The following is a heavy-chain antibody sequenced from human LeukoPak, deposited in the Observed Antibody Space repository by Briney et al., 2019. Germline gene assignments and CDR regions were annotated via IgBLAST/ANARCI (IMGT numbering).Heavy chain of an antibody. CDR3: ARLRGLAGAFDI. J-gene: IGHJ3*02. V-gene: IGHV4-59*01. CDR1: GGSISSYY. D-gene: IGHD6-19*01. Sequence: SETLSLTCTVSGGSISSYYWSWIRQPPGKGLEWIGYIYYSGSTNYNPSPKSRVTISVDTSKNQFSLKLSSVTAADTAVYYCARLRGLAGAFDIWGQGTMVTVSS. CDR2: IYYSGST.